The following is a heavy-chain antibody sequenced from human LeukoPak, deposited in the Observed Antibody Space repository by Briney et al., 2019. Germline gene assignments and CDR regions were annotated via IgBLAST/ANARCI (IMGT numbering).Heavy chain of an antibody. Sequence: SVKVSCKASGDTFSSYAINWVRQAPGQGLEWMGGIIPIFGTANYAQKFQGRVTITADESTSTAYMELSSLRSEDTAVYYCANRNCGGDCYSRGNYYYYGMDVWGQGTLVTVSS. CDR1: GDTFSSYA. CDR2: IIPIFGTA. J-gene: IGHJ6*02. CDR3: ANRNCGGDCYSRGNYYYYGMDV. D-gene: IGHD2-21*02. V-gene: IGHV1-69*13.